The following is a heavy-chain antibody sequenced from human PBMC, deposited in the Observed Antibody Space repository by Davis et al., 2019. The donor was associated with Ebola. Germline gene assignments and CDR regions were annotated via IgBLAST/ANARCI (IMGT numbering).Heavy chain of an antibody. Sequence: GESLKISCAASGFTFSSYSMNWVRQAPGKGLEWVSYISSSSSTIYYADSVKGRFTISRDNAKNSLYLQMNSLRDEDTAVYYCARDLDVLVPAALAGLDPWGQGTLVTVSS. J-gene: IGHJ5*02. D-gene: IGHD2-2*01. CDR2: ISSSSSTI. V-gene: IGHV3-48*02. CDR1: GFTFSSYS. CDR3: ARDLDVLVPAALAGLDP.